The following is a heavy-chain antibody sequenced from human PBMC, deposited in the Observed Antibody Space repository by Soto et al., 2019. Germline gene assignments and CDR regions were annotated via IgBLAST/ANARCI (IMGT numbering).Heavy chain of an antibody. V-gene: IGHV1-18*01. CDR3: ARDQGITSFVVYCMYYYGMDV. J-gene: IGHJ6*02. CDR2: INPDNGNT. CDR1: GYTFTRSG. Sequence: GASVKVSCKASGYTFTRSGISWVRQAPGQGLEWLGWINPDNGNTNYAQHLQGRVSLTTDTSTSTAYMDLRSLRSDDTAVYYCARDQGITSFVVYCMYYYGMDVWGQGTTVTVSS. D-gene: IGHD2-15*01.